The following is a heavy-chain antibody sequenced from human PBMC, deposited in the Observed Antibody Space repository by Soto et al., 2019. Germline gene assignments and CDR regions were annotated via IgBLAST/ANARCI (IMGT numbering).Heavy chain of an antibody. CDR1: GFTLSSFT. CDR3: ARETESYSWNDGLMDV. J-gene: IGHJ6*02. CDR2: INSGSSFI. V-gene: IGHV3-21*01. Sequence: EVQLVESGGGLVKPEGSLRLCCAASGFTLSSFTMNWVRQTPEKGLEWISSINSGSSFIYYADSVRGRFTISRDDAKNSLYLQMNSLSAGDTALYYCARETESYSWNDGLMDVWGQGTTVIVSS. D-gene: IGHD1-1*01.